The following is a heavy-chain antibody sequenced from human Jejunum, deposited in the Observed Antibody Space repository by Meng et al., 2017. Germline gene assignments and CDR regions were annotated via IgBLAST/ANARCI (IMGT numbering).Heavy chain of an antibody. D-gene: IGHD4-23*01. CDR1: GGSMTSAGHY. Sequence: QGQTLDSDPGLGEPAQTLSLTCTVSGGSMTSAGHYWSWIRQDPGKGLEWIGYIHYSGGTYYNPSLKSRVTISVDTSKNQFSLKLNSVSAADTAVYYCARATAGNSEYFQNWGQGTLVTVSS. V-gene: IGHV4-31*03. CDR2: IHYSGGT. J-gene: IGHJ1*01. CDR3: ARATAGNSEYFQN.